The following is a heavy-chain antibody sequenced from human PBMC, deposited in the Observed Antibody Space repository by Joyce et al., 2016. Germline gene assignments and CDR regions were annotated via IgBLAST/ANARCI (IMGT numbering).Heavy chain of an antibody. CDR3: VGQSVGSAAFDT. V-gene: IGHV3-73*01. CDR1: GRTFGGSV. CDR2: SRNKVHNCAT. Sequence: EVQLVESGGGLVQPGGSLKLSCVGSGRTFGGSVIHWVRQGPGRSMDWVGRSRNKVHNCATSYVAPVKGRFTISRDDSKETAYLQMNSLRTEDTAVYFCVGQSVGSAAFDTWGQGTMVTVSS. J-gene: IGHJ3*02. D-gene: IGHD5/OR15-5a*01.